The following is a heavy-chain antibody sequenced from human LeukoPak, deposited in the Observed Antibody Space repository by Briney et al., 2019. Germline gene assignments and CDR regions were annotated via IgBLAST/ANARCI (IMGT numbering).Heavy chain of an antibody. Sequence: GGSRRLSCAASGFTLSTYAMSWVRQTPGKGLEWGAATSSSDAGTYHADSVRGRFTISRDNSKNTLYLQMNSLRAEDAAVYFCAKAPVTSCRGAYCYPFDSWGQGTLVTVSS. CDR3: AKAPVTSCRGAYCYPFDS. D-gene: IGHD2-21*01. J-gene: IGHJ4*02. V-gene: IGHV3-23*01. CDR2: TSSSDAGT. CDR1: GFTLSTYA.